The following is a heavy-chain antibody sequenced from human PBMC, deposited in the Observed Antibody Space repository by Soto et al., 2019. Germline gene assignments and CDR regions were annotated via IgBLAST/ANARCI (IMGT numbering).Heavy chain of an antibody. J-gene: IGHJ4*02. CDR1: GFTFSSYG. CDR2: ISYDGSNK. V-gene: IGHV3-30*18. Sequence: RLSCAASGFTFSSYGMHWVRQAPGKGLEWVAVISYDGSNKYYADSVKGRFTISRDNSKNTLYLQMNSLRAEDTAVYYCAKVPQAHWGQGTLVTVYS. CDR3: AKVPQAH.